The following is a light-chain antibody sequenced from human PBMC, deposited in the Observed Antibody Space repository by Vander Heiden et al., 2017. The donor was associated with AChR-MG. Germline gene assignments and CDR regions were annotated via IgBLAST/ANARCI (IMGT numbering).Light chain of an antibody. Sequence: QSALTQPRSVSGSPGQTVTIPCTGTSINLRRNSVSWYRQDPGKAPKLILDDVFKRPSGVPDRFSGSASDNTASLTISRLQSADEADYYCSSYADDSTVLFGAGTKLTGL. CDR3: SSYADDSTVL. CDR1: SINLRRNS. CDR2: DVF. J-gene: IGLJ2*01. V-gene: IGLV2-11*01.